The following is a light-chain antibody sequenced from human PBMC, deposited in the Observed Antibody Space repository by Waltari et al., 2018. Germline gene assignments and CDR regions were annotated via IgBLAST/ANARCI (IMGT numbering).Light chain of an antibody. V-gene: IGKV3-15*01. J-gene: IGKJ1*01. Sequence: ETVMTPSPGTLSVSPGEGATLSCRASQSVNTELVWFQQKPGQAPRLLIYDASTRAAGIPARFSGSGFGTEFTLTISSLQSEDFAVYYCQQYYNWPWTFGQGTKVEIK. CDR2: DAS. CDR3: QQYYNWPWT. CDR1: QSVNTE.